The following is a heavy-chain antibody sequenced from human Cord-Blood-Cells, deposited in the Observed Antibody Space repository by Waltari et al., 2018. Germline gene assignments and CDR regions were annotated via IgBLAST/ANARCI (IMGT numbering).Heavy chain of an antibody. CDR1: GGPTSSMSCY. J-gene: IGHJ3*02. Sequence: QLQLQESGPGLVKPSETLSLTCTVAGGPTSSMSCYWGWIRQPPGKGLEWIGSIYYSGSTYYNPSLKSRVTISVDTSKNQFSLKLSSVTAADTAVYYCANYGSGSYDAFDIWGQGTMVTVSS. V-gene: IGHV4-39*01. D-gene: IGHD3-10*01. CDR2: IYYSGST. CDR3: ANYGSGSYDAFDI.